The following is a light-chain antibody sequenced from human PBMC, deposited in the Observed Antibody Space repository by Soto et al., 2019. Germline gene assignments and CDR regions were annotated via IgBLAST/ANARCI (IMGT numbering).Light chain of an antibody. J-gene: IGKJ5*01. CDR1: QSVTTN. V-gene: IGKV3-15*01. CDR3: QQFDSWPIT. CDR2: GAS. Sequence: EIVLTQSPATLSVSPGERATLSCRASQSVTTNLAWYQQKPGQVPRLLISGASTRATDIPARFSGSGSGTEFTLTISSLQSEDLAVYYRQQFDSWPITFGQGTRLEIK.